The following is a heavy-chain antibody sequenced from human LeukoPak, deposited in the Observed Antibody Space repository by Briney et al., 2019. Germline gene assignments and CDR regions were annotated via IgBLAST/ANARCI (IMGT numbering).Heavy chain of an antibody. CDR1: GYSFIDYD. Sequence: ASVKVSCKASGYSFIDYDINWVRQANGQGLEWMGWMDPKTGKTGFAQNFQGRVTLNGNTATTTAYMELTSLKFEDTAVYYCAREPGIAVAGGSDYWGQGTLVTVSS. D-gene: IGHD6-19*01. V-gene: IGHV1-8*01. CDR3: AREPGIAVAGGSDY. CDR2: MDPKTGKT. J-gene: IGHJ4*02.